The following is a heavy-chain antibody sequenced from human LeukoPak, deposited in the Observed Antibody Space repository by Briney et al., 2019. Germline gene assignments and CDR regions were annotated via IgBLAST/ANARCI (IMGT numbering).Heavy chain of an antibody. CDR2: IIPIFGTA. CDR3: ARSRDSSSSGKYFQH. CDR1: GGTFSSYA. D-gene: IGHD6-6*01. J-gene: IGHJ1*01. Sequence: SVKVSCNASGGTFSSYAISWVRQAPGQGLEWMGGIIPIFGTANYAQKLQSRVTITADESTSTAYMEPSSLRSEDTAVYYCARSRDSSSSGKYFQHWGQGTLVTVSS. V-gene: IGHV1-69*13.